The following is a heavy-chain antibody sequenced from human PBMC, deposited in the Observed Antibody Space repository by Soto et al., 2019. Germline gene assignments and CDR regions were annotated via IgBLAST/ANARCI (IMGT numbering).Heavy chain of an antibody. Sequence: SETLSLTCTVSGGSISSYYWSWIRQPPGKGLEWIGYIYYSGSTNYNPSLKSRVTISVDTSKNQFSLKLSSVTAADPAVYYCARRSSIAARGHNWFDPWGQGTLVTVSS. CDR3: ARRSSIAARGHNWFDP. CDR2: IYYSGST. CDR1: GGSISSYY. J-gene: IGHJ5*02. D-gene: IGHD6-6*01. V-gene: IGHV4-59*01.